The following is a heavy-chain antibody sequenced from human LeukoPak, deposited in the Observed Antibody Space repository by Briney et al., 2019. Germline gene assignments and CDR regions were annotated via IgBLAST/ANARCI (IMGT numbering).Heavy chain of an antibody. CDR2: ISASSSTI. V-gene: IGHV3-48*01. D-gene: IGHD3-10*01. CDR1: GFTFSSYN. J-gene: IGHJ4*02. CDR3: ARGPYYSGSGTITPFDY. Sequence: GGSPRLSCAASGFTFSSYNMNWVRQAPGKGLEWVSYISASSSTIYYADSVKGRFTISRDNAKNSLYLQMNSLRAEDTAVFYCARGPYYSGSGTITPFDYWGQGTLVTVSS.